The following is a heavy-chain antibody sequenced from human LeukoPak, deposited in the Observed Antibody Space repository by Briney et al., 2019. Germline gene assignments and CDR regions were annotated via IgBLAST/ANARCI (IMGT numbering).Heavy chain of an antibody. J-gene: IGHJ4*02. CDR3: AHSRVGFLEWLSSPPLFDY. CDR2: IYWNDDK. CDR1: GFSLSTSGVG. V-gene: IGHV2-5*01. Sequence: ESGPTLVKPTQTLTLTCTFSGFSLSTSGVGVGWIRQPPGKALEWLALIYWNDDKRYSPSLKSRLTITKDTSKNQVVLTMTNMDPVDTATYYCAHSRVGFLEWLSSPPLFDYWGQGTLVTVSS. D-gene: IGHD3-3*02.